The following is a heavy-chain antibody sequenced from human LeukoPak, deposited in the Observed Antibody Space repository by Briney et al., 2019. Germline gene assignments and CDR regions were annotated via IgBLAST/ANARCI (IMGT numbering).Heavy chain of an antibody. V-gene: IGHV3-23*01. CDR1: GFTFSSSA. J-gene: IGHJ4*02. D-gene: IGHD5-24*01. CDR2: ISGSGRGSST. CDR3: AKSGYNRFDY. Sequence: GGSLRLSCAASGFTFSSSAMSWVRQAPGKGLEWVSTISGSGRGSSTYYADSLKGRFTISRDNSKNTLYLQMNSLRAEDTAVYYCAKSGYNRFDYWGQGTLVTVSS.